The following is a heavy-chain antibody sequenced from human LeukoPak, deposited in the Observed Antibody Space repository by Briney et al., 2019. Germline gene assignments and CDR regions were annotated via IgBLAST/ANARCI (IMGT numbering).Heavy chain of an antibody. D-gene: IGHD3-3*01. Sequence: SETLSLTCAVYGGSFSGYYWSWIRQPPGKGLEWIGEINHSGSTNYNPSLKSRVTISVDTSKNQFSLKLSSVTAADTAVYYCARGLAAMYYDFLSGYFDWGQGTLVTVSS. J-gene: IGHJ4*02. V-gene: IGHV4-34*01. CDR3: ARGLAAMYYDFLSGYFD. CDR1: GGSFSGYY. CDR2: INHSGST.